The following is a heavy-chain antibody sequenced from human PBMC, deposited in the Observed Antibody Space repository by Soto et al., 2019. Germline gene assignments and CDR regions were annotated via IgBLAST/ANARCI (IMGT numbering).Heavy chain of an antibody. V-gene: IGHV3-73*01. J-gene: IGHJ4*02. CDR3: TRDRIMTDY. CDR2: IRSKANSYAT. Sequence: GGSLRLSCAASGFTFSGSPIHWVRQASGKGLEWVGRIRSKANSYATAYAASVRGRFTISRDDSKNTAYLQMNSLKTEDTGMYYCTRDRIMTDYWGQGTLVTVSS. CDR1: GFTFSGSP.